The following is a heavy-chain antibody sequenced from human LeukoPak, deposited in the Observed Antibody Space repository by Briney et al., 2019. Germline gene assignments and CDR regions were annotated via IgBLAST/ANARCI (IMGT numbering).Heavy chain of an antibody. Sequence: GGSLRLSCAASGFTFSSYSMNWVRQAPGKGLEWVSSISSSSSYIYYVDSVKGRFTISRDNAKNSLYLQMNSLRAEDTAVYYCARDPLSDVWGQGTTVTVSS. CDR1: GFTFSSYS. CDR3: ARDPLSDV. D-gene: IGHD2/OR15-2a*01. CDR2: ISSSSSYI. J-gene: IGHJ6*02. V-gene: IGHV3-21*01.